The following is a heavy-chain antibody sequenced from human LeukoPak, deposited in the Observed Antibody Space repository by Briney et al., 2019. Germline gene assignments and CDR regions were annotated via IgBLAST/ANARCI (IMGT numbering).Heavy chain of an antibody. Sequence: GGSLRLSCAASGFTFSSYSMNWVRQAPGKGLEWVSSISSSSSYIYYADSVKGRFTISRDNSKNTLHLQMNSLRGEDTAVYYCAKDSALVLRFLEWLFPDDYWGQGTLVTVSS. CDR3: AKDSALVLRFLEWLFPDDY. D-gene: IGHD3-3*01. V-gene: IGHV3-21*01. CDR2: ISSSSSYI. J-gene: IGHJ4*02. CDR1: GFTFSSYS.